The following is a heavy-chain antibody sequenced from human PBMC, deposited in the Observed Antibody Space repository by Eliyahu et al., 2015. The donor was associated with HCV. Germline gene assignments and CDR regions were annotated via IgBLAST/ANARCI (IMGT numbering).Heavy chain of an antibody. CDR2: INPSGGST. V-gene: IGHV1-46*01. Sequence: QVQLVQSGAEVKKPGASVKVSCKASGYTFTSYYMHWVRXAPGQGLEWMGIINPSGGSTSYAQKFQGRVTMTRDTSTSTVYMELNSLRSEDTAVYYCARPSYCGGDCYYFDYWGQGTLVTVSS. D-gene: IGHD2-21*02. J-gene: IGHJ4*02. CDR3: ARPSYCGGDCYYFDY. CDR1: GYTFTSYY.